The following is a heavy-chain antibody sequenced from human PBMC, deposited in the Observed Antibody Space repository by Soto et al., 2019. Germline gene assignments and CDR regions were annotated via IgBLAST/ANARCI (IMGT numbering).Heavy chain of an antibody. Sequence: VPLLESGGALVQPGGSLRLSCETSGFTLTNYAMSWVRQAPGKGPEWVSGISASGTSTYYADSVKARFTISRDNSKNTLSLQMNSLRAEDTAVYYCAKDTNGDYVGGFEFWGQGTMVTVSS. CDR3: AKDTNGDYVGGFEF. D-gene: IGHD4-17*01. J-gene: IGHJ3*01. CDR1: GFTLTNYA. CDR2: ISASGTST. V-gene: IGHV3-23*01.